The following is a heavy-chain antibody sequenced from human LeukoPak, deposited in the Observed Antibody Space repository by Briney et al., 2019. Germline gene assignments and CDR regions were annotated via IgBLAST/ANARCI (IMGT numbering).Heavy chain of an antibody. D-gene: IGHD3-10*01. Sequence: PGGSLRLSCAASGFTFSTYNMNWFRQAPGKGLEYVSSISSSNSYIYYADSVKGRFTISRDNAKNSLYLQMNSLRAEDTAVYYCAREGRYYYGSGIDFWGQGTLVTVSS. CDR1: GFTFSTYN. CDR2: ISSSNSYI. V-gene: IGHV3-21*01. CDR3: AREGRYYYGSGIDF. J-gene: IGHJ4*02.